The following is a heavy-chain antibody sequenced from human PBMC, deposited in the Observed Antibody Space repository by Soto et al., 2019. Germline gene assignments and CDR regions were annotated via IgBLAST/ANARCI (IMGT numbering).Heavy chain of an antibody. Sequence: GESLTISCKVSGYSFTSYWISWLRQMPGKGREWMGRIDPSDSYTNYSPSFQGHVTISADKSISTAYLQWSSLKASDTAMYYCARLPGEGATHFDYWGQGTLVTVSS. CDR2: IDPSDSYT. D-gene: IGHD1-26*01. CDR1: GYSFTSYW. V-gene: IGHV5-10-1*01. J-gene: IGHJ4*02. CDR3: ARLPGEGATHFDY.